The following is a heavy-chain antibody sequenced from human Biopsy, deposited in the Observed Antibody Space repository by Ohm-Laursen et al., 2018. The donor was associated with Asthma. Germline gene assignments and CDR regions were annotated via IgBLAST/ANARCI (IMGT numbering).Heavy chain of an antibody. CDR2: STQGGGT. CDR1: GFTFSGSW. V-gene: IGHV4-34*01. D-gene: IGHD3-3*01. J-gene: IGHJ6*02. CDR3: ARGPEWNGLDV. Sequence: LRLSCAASGFTFSGSWMIWIRQPPGKGLEWIGESTQGGGTTFNPSLKSRVTISIDSSKSQLSLKVRSVTAADTAVYYCARGPEWNGLDVWGQGTTVTVSS.